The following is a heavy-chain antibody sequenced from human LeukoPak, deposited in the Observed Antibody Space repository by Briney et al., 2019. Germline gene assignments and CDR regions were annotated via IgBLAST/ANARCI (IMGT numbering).Heavy chain of an antibody. CDR2: IKHSGTT. D-gene: IGHD6-19*01. CDR1: GGPFRGYH. Sequence: SETLSLTCSLYGGPFRGYHGGWSRQPPGKGLEGVGEIKHSGTTTYHPPLKSRVTLVLDQPKNQRSLKLSSGTAAATAVYYGARGPPIVVAGTGYHAMAVWGQGPRSPSP. CDR3: ARGPPIVVAGTGYHAMAV. V-gene: IGHV4-34*01. J-gene: IGHJ6*02.